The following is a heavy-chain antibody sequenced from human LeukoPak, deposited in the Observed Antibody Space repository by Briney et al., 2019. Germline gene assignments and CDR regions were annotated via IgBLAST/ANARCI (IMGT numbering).Heavy chain of an antibody. D-gene: IGHD3-22*01. CDR2: IIPIFGTA. V-gene: IGHV1-69*13. Sequence: ASVKVSCKASGGTFSSYAISWVRQAPGQGLEWMGGIIPIFGTANYAQKFQGRVTITADESTSTAYMELSSLRSEDTAVYYCARAPDDSSGYLALTMDYWGQGTLVTVSS. CDR3: ARAPDDSSGYLALTMDY. CDR1: GGTFSSYA. J-gene: IGHJ4*02.